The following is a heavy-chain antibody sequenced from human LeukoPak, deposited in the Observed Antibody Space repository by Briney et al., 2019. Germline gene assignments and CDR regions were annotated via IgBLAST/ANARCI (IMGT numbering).Heavy chain of an antibody. CDR3: AKRNPFGTHNVMPADN. CDR2: VSGSGDTT. D-gene: IGHD3-16*01. V-gene: IGHV3-23*01. Sequence: GGSLRLSCAASGFTFASYAMTGVRQAPGKGLEWISAVSGSGDTTYYADSVKGRFTISRDNSKNTLYLQMNSLTAEDTAVYYCAKRNPFGTHNVMPADNWGQGTLVTVSS. CDR1: GFTFASYA. J-gene: IGHJ4*02.